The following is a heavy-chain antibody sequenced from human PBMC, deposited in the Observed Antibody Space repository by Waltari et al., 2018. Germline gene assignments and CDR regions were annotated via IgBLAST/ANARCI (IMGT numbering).Heavy chain of an antibody. V-gene: IGHV3-7*01. D-gene: IGHD6-13*01. CDR2: IKQDGSEK. CDR1: GFTFSSYW. Sequence: EVQLVESGGGLVQPGGSLRLSCAASGFTFSSYWMSWVRQAPGKGLEWVANIKQDGSEKYYVDSVKGRCTISRDNAKNSLYLQMNSLRAEDTAVYYCARVSAGPLIAAAGTGLFDYWGQGTLVTVSS. J-gene: IGHJ4*02. CDR3: ARVSAGPLIAAAGTGLFDY.